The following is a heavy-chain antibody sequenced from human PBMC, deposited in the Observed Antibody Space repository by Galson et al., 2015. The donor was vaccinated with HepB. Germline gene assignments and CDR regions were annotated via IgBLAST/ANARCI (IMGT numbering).Heavy chain of an antibody. J-gene: IGHJ5*02. D-gene: IGHD3-10*01. V-gene: IGHV1-2*06. CDR3: ARAAVNYGSGSYYH. CDR2: INPNSGGT. Sequence: SVKVSCKASGYAFTGYYMHWVRQAPGQGLEWMGRINPNSGGTNYAQKFQGRVTMTRDTSISTAYMELSRLRSDDTAVYYCARAAVNYGSGSYYHWGQGTLVTVSS. CDR1: GYAFTGYY.